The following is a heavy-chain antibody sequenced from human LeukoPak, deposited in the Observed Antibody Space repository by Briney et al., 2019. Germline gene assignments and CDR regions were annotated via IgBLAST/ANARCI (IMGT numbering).Heavy chain of an antibody. CDR2: ISGSGGST. CDR1: GFTFSSYA. CDR3: AKFAGYSYGFRSFDY. D-gene: IGHD5-18*01. Sequence: PGGSLRLFCAASGFTFSSYAMSWVRQAPGKGLEWVSAISGSGGSTYYADSVKGRFTISRDNSKNTLYLQMNSLRAEDTAVYYCAKFAGYSYGFRSFDYWGQGTLVTVSS. J-gene: IGHJ4*02. V-gene: IGHV3-23*01.